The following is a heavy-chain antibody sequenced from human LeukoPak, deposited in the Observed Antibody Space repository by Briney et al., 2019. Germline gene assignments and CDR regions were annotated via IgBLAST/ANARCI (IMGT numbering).Heavy chain of an antibody. CDR3: ARERRIQLWHYFDY. Sequence: GGSLRLSCAASGFTFSDYYMSWIRQAPGKGLEWVSYISSSGSTIYYADSVKGRFTISRDNSKNTLYLQMNSLRAEDTAVYYCARERRIQLWHYFDYWGQGTLVTVSS. D-gene: IGHD5-18*01. J-gene: IGHJ4*02. CDR2: ISSSGSTI. V-gene: IGHV3-11*04. CDR1: GFTFSDYY.